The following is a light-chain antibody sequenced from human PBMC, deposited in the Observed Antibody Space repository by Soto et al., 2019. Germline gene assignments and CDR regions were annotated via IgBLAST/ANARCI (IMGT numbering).Light chain of an antibody. J-gene: IGKJ2*01. CDR3: QRSYSTPHT. CDR2: TAS. V-gene: IGKV1-39*01. CDR1: QSISIY. Sequence: DIQMTQSPSSRSASVGDRVTITCRASQSISIYLNWYQQKPGKAPKLLIYTASSLQSGVPSRFSGSGSGTDFTLTISSLQPEDFATYYCQRSYSTPHTFGQGTKLEIK.